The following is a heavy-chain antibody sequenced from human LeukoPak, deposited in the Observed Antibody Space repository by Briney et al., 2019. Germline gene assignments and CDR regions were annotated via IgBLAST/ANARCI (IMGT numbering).Heavy chain of an antibody. CDR3: AELGITMIGGV. CDR1: GFTFSSFA. Sequence: GGSLRLSCAASGFTFSSFAMGWVRQAPGKGLEWVSYISSSGSTIYYADSVKGRFTISRDNAKNSLYLQMNSLRAEDTAVYYCAELGITMIGGVWGKGTTVTISS. D-gene: IGHD3-10*02. V-gene: IGHV3-48*03. CDR2: ISSSGSTI. J-gene: IGHJ6*04.